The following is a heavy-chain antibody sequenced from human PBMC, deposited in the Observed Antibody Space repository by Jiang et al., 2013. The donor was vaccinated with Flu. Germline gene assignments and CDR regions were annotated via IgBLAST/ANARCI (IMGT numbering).Heavy chain of an antibody. CDR2: IYYSGST. CDR1: GGSVSSGSYY. V-gene: IGHV4-61*01. Sequence: SGGSVSSGSYYWSWIRQPPGKGLEWIGYIYYSGSTNYNPSLKSRVTISVDTSKNQFSLKLSSVTAADTAVCYCARDLRGYSYGYYFDYWGQGTLVTVSS. CDR3: ARDLRGYSYGYYFDY. D-gene: IGHD5-18*01. J-gene: IGHJ4*02.